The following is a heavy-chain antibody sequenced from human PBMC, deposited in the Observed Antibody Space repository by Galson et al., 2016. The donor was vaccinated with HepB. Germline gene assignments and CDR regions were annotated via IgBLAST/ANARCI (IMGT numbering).Heavy chain of an antibody. CDR3: ARGLRSGYIEY. CDR2: ISHTGST. D-gene: IGHD6-25*01. CDR1: GGSISSANC. J-gene: IGHJ4*02. Sequence: TLSLTCAVSGGSISSANCWSWVSQPPGKGLEWIGEISHTGSTYYNSSLNNRVIISLDKSKNQFSLELSSVTVADTAVYYCARGLRSGYIEYWGQGTLVIVSS. V-gene: IGHV4-4*02.